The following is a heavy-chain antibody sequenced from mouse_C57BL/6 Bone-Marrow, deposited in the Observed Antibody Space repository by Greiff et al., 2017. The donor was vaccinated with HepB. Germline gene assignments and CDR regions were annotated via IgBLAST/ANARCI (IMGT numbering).Heavy chain of an antibody. CDR3: ARSKGSPPRAMDY. CDR1: GYTFTDYY. CDR2: IYPGSGNT. D-gene: IGHD3-2*02. Sequence: VQLQQSGAELVRPGASVKLSCKASGYTFTDYYINWVKQRPGQGLEWIARIYPGSGNTYYNEKFKGKATLTAEKSSSTAYMQLSSLTSEASAVYFCARSKGSPPRAMDYWGQGTSVTVSS. J-gene: IGHJ4*01. V-gene: IGHV1-76*01.